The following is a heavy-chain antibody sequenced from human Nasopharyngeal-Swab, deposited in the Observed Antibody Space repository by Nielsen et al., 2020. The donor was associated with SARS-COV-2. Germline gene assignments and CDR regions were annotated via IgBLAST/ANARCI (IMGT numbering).Heavy chain of an antibody. V-gene: IGHV3-30*18. J-gene: IGHJ4*02. CDR2: TSYQGSNT. CDR1: GFTFSRYG. CDR3: AKTSYEVLYQGLVDY. D-gene: IGHD2-2*02. Sequence: GESLKISCVASGFTFSRYGMHWVRQAPGKGLEWVAITSYQGSNTYYADSVKGRFTISRDNSKNTLYLQMNSLRAEDTAMYYCAKTSYEVLYQGLVDYWGQGTLVTVS.